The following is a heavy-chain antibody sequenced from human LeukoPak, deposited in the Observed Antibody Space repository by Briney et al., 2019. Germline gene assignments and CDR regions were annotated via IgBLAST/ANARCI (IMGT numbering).Heavy chain of an antibody. J-gene: IGHJ5*02. D-gene: IGHD3-3*01. CDR3: ARDHNRQSLYYDFWSAPRGTWFDP. V-gene: IGHV1-46*01. CDR2: INPSGGST. CDR1: GYTFTSYY. Sequence: WASVKVSCKASGYTFTSYYMHWVRQAPGQGLEWMGIINPSGGSTSYAQKFQGRVTMTRDTSTSTVYMELSSLRSEDTAVYYCARDHNRQSLYYDFWSAPRGTWFDPWGQGTLVTVSS.